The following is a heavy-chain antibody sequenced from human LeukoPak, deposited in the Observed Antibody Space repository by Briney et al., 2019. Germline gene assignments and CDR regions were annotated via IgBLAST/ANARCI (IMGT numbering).Heavy chain of an antibody. D-gene: IGHD4-11*01. CDR3: AKDLQGHLADAFDI. CDR2: ISGRGDST. V-gene: IGHV3-23*01. CDR1: GFTFSSYA. Sequence: GGSLRLSCAASGFTFSSYAMTWVRQAPGQGLECVSSISGRGDSTYYADSVKGRFTISRDNSKDTLYLQMNSLRAEDTAVYYCAKDLQGHLADAFDIWGQGTMVTVSS. J-gene: IGHJ3*02.